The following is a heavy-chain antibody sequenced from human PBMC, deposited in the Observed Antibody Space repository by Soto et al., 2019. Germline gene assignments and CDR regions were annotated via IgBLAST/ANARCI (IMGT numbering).Heavy chain of an antibody. CDR3: ARGQGQLWFLVISMGGYCTNGVCGWFDP. V-gene: IGHV1-8*01. CDR1: GYTFTSYD. J-gene: IGHJ5*02. D-gene: IGHD2-8*01. Sequence: ASVKVSCKASGYTFTSYDINWVRQATGQGLEWMGWMNPNSGNTGYAQKFQGRVTMTRNTSISTAFMELSSLRSEDTTVYYCARGQGQLWFLVISMGGYCTNGVCGWFDPWGQGTLVTVSS. CDR2: MNPNSGNT.